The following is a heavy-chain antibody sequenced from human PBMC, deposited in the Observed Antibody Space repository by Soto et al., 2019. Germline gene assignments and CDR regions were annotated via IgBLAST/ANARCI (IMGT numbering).Heavy chain of an antibody. J-gene: IGHJ4*02. D-gene: IGHD2-8*01. Sequence: SETLSLTCTVSGGSISSSSYYWGWIRQPPGKGLEWIGSIYYSGSTYYNPSLKSRVTISVDTSKNQFSLKLSSVTAADTAVYYCARGQVWLDYWGQGTLVTVSS. V-gene: IGHV4-39*01. CDR3: ARGQVWLDY. CDR2: IYYSGST. CDR1: GGSISSSSYY.